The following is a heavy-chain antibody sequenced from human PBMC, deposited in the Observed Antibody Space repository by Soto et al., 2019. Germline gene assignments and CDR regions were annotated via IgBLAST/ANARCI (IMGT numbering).Heavy chain of an antibody. CDR3: ASTYTTSWYWFDP. J-gene: IGHJ5*02. CDR1: GFSLSNAGLG. CDR2: IFSNDEK. Sequence: QVTVKESGPVLVKPTETLTLTCTVSGFSLSNAGLGVSWIRQPPGKALEWLAHIFSNDEKSYSTSLKSRHTISKDTYKRQLVLTMTNMDPLDTATYYCASTYTTSWYWFDPWGQGTLVTVSS. V-gene: IGHV2-26*04. D-gene: IGHD6-13*01.